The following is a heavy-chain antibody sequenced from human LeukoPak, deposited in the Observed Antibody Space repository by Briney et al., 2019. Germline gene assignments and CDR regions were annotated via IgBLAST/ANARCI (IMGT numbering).Heavy chain of an antibody. D-gene: IGHD3-9*01. Sequence: GGSLRLSCAASGLTFSSYAMSWVRQAPGKGLEWVSAISGSGGSTYYADSVKGRFTISRDNAKNSLYLQMNSLRAEDTALYYCAKDINDDILTGPNDYWGQGTLVTVSS. CDR2: ISGSGGST. CDR1: GLTFSSYA. V-gene: IGHV3-23*01. J-gene: IGHJ4*02. CDR3: AKDINDDILTGPNDY.